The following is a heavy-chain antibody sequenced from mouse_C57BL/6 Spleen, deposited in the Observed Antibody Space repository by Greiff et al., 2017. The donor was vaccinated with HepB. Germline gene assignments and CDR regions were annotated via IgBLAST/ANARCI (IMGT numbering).Heavy chain of an antibody. CDR3: AKGDYYGYDGNAMDY. CDR2: ISYDGSN. J-gene: IGHJ4*01. CDR1: GYSITSGYY. Sequence: DVQLQESGPGLVKPSQSLSLTCSVTGYSITSGYYWNWIRQFPGNKLEWMGYISYDGSNNYNTSLKNRISITRDTSKNQFFLKLNSVTTEDTATYYCAKGDYYGYDGNAMDYWGQGTSVTVSS. D-gene: IGHD2-2*01. V-gene: IGHV3-6*01.